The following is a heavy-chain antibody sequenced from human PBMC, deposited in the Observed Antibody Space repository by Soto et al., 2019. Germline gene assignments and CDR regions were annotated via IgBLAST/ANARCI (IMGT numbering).Heavy chain of an antibody. CDR3: AKGGVEMLGYYYYFVLDI. J-gene: IGHJ6*02. CDR2: ISSRGGST. D-gene: IGHD3-10*02. V-gene: IGHV3-23*01. CDR1: GFTFSTYA. Sequence: LLESGGGMVQPGGSLRLSCGASGFTFSTYAMNWVRQAPGKGLEWVSGISSRGGSTFYADSVQGRFTVARDNSKGTGYLGFDNASVEETAIYCSAKGGVEMLGYYYYFVLDIWSQGTTVPVSS.